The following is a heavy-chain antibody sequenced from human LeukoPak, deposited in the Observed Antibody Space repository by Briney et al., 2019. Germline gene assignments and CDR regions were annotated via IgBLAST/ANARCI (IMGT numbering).Heavy chain of an antibody. CDR1: GGSISSSSYY. D-gene: IGHD6-13*01. Sequence: SETLSLTCTVSGGSISSSSYYWGWIRQPPGNGLEWIGSIYYSGSTYYNPSLKSRVTISVDTSKNQFSLKLSSVTAADTAVYYCARGGDSSSWYLLFEYWGQGTLVTVSS. V-gene: IGHV4-39*07. CDR3: ARGGDSSSWYLLFEY. CDR2: IYYSGST. J-gene: IGHJ4*02.